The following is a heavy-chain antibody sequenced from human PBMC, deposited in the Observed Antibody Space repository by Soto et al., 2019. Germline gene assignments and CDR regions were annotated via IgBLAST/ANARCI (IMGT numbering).Heavy chain of an antibody. Sequence: EVQLLESGGGLVQPGRSLRLSCAASGFTFSSYAMSWVRQAPGKGLEWVSAISSSGGTTYYAASVKGRFTISRDNSKNPLFLQVNSLTAEDTAVYYCAKFFVEAGGSSGWPWTFHYWGQGTLVTVSS. CDR1: GFTFSSYA. J-gene: IGHJ4*02. D-gene: IGHD6-25*01. CDR2: ISSSGGTT. V-gene: IGHV3-23*01. CDR3: AKFFVEAGGSSGWPWTFHY.